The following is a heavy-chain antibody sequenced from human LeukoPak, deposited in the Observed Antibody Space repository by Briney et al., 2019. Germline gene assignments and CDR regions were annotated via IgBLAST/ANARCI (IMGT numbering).Heavy chain of an antibody. CDR2: IDPNGRYT. CDR1: GFTFSNHY. V-gene: IGHV3-74*01. J-gene: IGHJ6*02. CDR3: VRGSTDWNGMDV. D-gene: IGHD6-19*01. Sequence: GGSPRLSCAASGFTFSNHYMHWVRQAPGKGLVSVSRIDPNGRYTSYADSVKGRFTISRDNAKNTLYLQMNTLGAVDTALYYCVRGSTDWNGMDVWGQGTTVTVSS.